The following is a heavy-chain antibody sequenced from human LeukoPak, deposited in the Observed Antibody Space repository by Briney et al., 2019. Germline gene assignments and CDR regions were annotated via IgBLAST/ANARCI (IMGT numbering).Heavy chain of an antibody. Sequence: GESLKISCKGSGYSFTSYCLNWVRQMPGKGLEWMGRIDPSDSYTNYSPSFQGHVTISADKSISTAYLQWNSLKASNTAMYYCARGMRVDAFDIWGQGTMVTVSS. CDR1: GYSFTSYC. J-gene: IGHJ3*02. D-gene: IGHD6-13*01. CDR2: IDPSDSYT. V-gene: IGHV5-10-1*01. CDR3: ARGMRVDAFDI.